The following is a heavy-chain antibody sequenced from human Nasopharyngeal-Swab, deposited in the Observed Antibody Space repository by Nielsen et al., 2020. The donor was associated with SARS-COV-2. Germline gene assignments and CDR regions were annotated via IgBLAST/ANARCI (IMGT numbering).Heavy chain of an antibody. V-gene: IGHV1-69*13. CDR2: IIPIFGTA. CDR3: ARVSPIVVVVAARYWFDP. CDR1: GGTFSSYA. D-gene: IGHD2-15*01. Sequence: SVKVSCKASGGTFSSYAISWVRQAPGQGLEWMGGIIPIFGTANYAQKFQDRVTITADESTSTAYMELRSLRSDDTAVYYCARVSPIVVVVAARYWFDPWGQGTLVTVSS. J-gene: IGHJ5*02.